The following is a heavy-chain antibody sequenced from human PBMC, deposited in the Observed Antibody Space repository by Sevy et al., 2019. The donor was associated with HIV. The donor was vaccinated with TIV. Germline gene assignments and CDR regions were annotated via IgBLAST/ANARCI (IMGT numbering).Heavy chain of an antibody. CDR3: ARDKYYYVSGSFDY. CDR1: GGIFRSYA. D-gene: IGHD3-10*01. Sequence: ASVKVSCKASGGIFRSYAISWVRQAPGQGLEWMGGIIAVFGTTNYAQKFQGRVTVTADESRSTAYMELSSLRSEDTAVYYCARDKYYYVSGSFDYWGQGTQVTVSS. J-gene: IGHJ4*01. V-gene: IGHV1-69*13. CDR2: IIAVFGTT.